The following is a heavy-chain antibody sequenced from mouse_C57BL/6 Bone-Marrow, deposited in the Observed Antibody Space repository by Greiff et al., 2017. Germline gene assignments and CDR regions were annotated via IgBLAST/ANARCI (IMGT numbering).Heavy chain of an antibody. V-gene: IGHV5-4*03. J-gene: IGHJ4*01. CDR2: ISDGGSYT. CDR1: GFTFSSYA. Sequence: EVKVVESGGGLVKPGGSLKLSCAASGFTFSSYAMSWVRQTPEKRLEWVATISDGGSYTYYPDNVKGRFTISRDNAKNNLYLQMSHLKSEDTAMYYCARGANWGGMDYWGQGTSVTVSS. D-gene: IGHD4-1*01. CDR3: ARGANWGGMDY.